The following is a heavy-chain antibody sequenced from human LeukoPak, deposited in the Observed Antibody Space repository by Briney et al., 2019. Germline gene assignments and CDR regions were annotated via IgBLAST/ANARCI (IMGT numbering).Heavy chain of an antibody. CDR1: GYTFTGYY. CDR2: SNPNSGGT. D-gene: IGHD6-19*01. Sequence: ASVTVSCKASGYTFTGYYMHWVRQAPGQGLEWMGWSNPNSGGTNYAQKFQGRVTMTSDTTISPAYMELSRLRSDDTAVYCCARARGIAVAGTRDAFDIWGQGTMVTVSS. V-gene: IGHV1-2*02. J-gene: IGHJ3*02. CDR3: ARARGIAVAGTRDAFDI.